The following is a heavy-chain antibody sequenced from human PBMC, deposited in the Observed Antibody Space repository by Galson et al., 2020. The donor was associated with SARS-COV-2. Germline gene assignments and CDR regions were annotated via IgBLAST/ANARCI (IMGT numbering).Heavy chain of an antibody. V-gene: IGHV4-61*01. J-gene: IGHJ4*02. CDR2: IYSNGGT. CDR3: ARGSVFGVVITDY. D-gene: IGHD3-3*01. CDR1: GGSVSSGSYF. Sequence: SETLSLTCTVSGGSVSSGSYFWSWIRQPPGKGLEYIGYIYSNGGTNYNPSLKSRVTMSVDTPKNQVSLKLKSVTAADTAVYYCARGSVFGVVITDYWGQGTPVTVSS.